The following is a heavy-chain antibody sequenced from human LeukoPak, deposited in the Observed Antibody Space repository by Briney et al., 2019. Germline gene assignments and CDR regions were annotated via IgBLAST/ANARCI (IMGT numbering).Heavy chain of an antibody. Sequence: SETLSLTCTVSGGSISSYYWSWIRQPAGKGLEWIGRIYTSGSTNYNPSLKSRVTMSVDTSKNQFSLKLSSVTAADTAVYYCAREKGSSRDYYYYYMDVWGKGTTVTVSS. V-gene: IGHV4-4*07. CDR2: IYTSGST. CDR3: AREKGSSRDYYYYYMDV. J-gene: IGHJ6*03. CDR1: GGSISSYY.